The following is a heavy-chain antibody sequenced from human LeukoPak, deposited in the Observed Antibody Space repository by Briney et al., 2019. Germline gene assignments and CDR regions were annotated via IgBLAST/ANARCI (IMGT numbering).Heavy chain of an antibody. V-gene: IGHV4-39*01. Sequence: SETLSLTCTVSGGSISSSSFYWAWIRQPPGKGLEWIGTIYYSTTTYYNPSLKSRITISADTSRNQFSLKLTSVTAADTAVYYCVRPPTVTTGAAWGQGTLVTVTS. D-gene: IGHD4-17*01. J-gene: IGHJ5*02. CDR2: IYYSTTT. CDR1: GGSISSSSFY. CDR3: VRPPTVTTGAA.